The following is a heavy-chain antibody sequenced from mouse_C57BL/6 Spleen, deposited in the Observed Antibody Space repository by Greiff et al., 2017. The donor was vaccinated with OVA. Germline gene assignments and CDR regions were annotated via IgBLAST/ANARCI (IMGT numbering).Heavy chain of an antibody. CDR3: ARGGYAMDY. Sequence: VKLQESGPELVKPGASVKISCKASGYAFSSSWMNWVKQRPGKGLEWIGRIYPGDGDTNYNGKFKGKATLTADKSSSTAYMQLSSLISEDSAVYFCARGGYAMDYWGQGTSVTVSS. CDR1: GYAFSSSW. CDR2: IYPGDGDT. V-gene: IGHV1-82*01. J-gene: IGHJ4*01.